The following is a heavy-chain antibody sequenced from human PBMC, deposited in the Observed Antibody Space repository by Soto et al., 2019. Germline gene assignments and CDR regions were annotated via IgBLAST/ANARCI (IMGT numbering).Heavy chain of an antibody. D-gene: IGHD5-12*01. Sequence: QPPGKGLEWIGYIYYSGSTYYNPSLKSRVTISVDTSKNQFSLKLSSVTAADTAVYYCARSSPIDGYNFSFDYWGQGTLVTVS. CDR2: IYYSGST. J-gene: IGHJ4*02. CDR3: ARSSPIDGYNFSFDY. V-gene: IGHV4-30-4*01.